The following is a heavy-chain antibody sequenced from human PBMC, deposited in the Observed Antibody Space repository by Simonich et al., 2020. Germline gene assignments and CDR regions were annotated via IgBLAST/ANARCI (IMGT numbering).Heavy chain of an antibody. J-gene: IGHJ4*02. CDR3: ARGGLYFDY. CDR1: GGSISSYY. D-gene: IGHD2-15*01. CDR2: IYYSGST. V-gene: IGHV4-59*01. Sequence: QVQLQESGPGLVKPSETLSLTCTVSGGSISSYYWSWIRQPPGKGRVGIGYIYYSGSTNYNPALKSRVTISVDTSKNQFSLKLSSVTAADTAVYYCARGGLYFDYWGQGTLVTVSS.